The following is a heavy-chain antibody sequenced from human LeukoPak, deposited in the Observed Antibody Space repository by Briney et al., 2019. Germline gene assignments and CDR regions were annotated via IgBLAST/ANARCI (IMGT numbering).Heavy chain of an antibody. V-gene: IGHV4-4*07. Sequence: SETLSLTCTVSGVSISSYYWSWIRQPAGKGLEWIGRIYTSGSTNYNPSLKSRVTMSVDTSKNQFSLKLSSVTAADTAVYYCARDRVGQQLVGRKYYYYYMGVWGKGTTVTISS. CDR1: GVSISSYY. D-gene: IGHD6-13*01. CDR2: IYTSGST. J-gene: IGHJ6*03. CDR3: ARDRVGQQLVGRKYYYYYMGV.